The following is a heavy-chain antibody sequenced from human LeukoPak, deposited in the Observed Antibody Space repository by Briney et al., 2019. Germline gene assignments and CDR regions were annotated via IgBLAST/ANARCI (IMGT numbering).Heavy chain of an antibody. Sequence: SVKVSCKASGGTFISYAISWVRQAPGQGLDWMGGIIPIFGKANFAQKFQGRVTITTDESTSTAYMELTSLRSEDTAVYYCASPYYYDSSGYQRAHWYFDLWGRGTLVTVSS. V-gene: IGHV1-69*05. CDR1: GGTFISYA. CDR3: ASPYYYDSSGYQRAHWYFDL. CDR2: IIPIFGKA. D-gene: IGHD3-22*01. J-gene: IGHJ2*01.